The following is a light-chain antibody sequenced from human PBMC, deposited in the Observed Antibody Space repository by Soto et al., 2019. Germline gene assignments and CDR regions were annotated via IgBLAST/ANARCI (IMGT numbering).Light chain of an antibody. Sequence: DVVMTQSPLSLPVTLGQPASISCRSSQSLVYSDGNTYLNWFQQRPGQSPRRLIYKVSNRDSGVPDRFSGSGSGTDFTLKISRVEAEDVGVDYCMQGTHWPPAYTFGQGTKLEIK. CDR1: QSLVYSDGNTY. V-gene: IGKV2-30*01. CDR3: MQGTHWPPAYT. CDR2: KVS. J-gene: IGKJ2*01.